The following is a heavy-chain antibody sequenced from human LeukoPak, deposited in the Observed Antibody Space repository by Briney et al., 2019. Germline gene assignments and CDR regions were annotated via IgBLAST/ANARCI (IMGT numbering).Heavy chain of an antibody. V-gene: IGHV3-48*04. CDR2: ISKDTITT. Sequence: GGSLRLSCVVSGLTFSDYSVNWVRQAPGKGLEWVSYISKDTITTHYADSVKGRFTLSRDDAKNSLYLQMNNLRPEDTAVYYCATARKSGYYYDMDYWGQGTLVTVSS. CDR3: ATARKSGYYYDMDY. CDR1: GLTFSDYS. J-gene: IGHJ4*02. D-gene: IGHD3-22*01.